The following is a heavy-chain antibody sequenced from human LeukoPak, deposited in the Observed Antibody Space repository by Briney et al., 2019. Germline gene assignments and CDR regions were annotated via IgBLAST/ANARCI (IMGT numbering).Heavy chain of an antibody. CDR1: GFTFSSYA. V-gene: IGHV3-23*01. CDR2: ISGSGGST. J-gene: IGHJ4*02. D-gene: IGHD6-19*01. Sequence: PGGSLRLSCAASGFTFSSYAMSWVRQAPGKGLEWVSAISGSGGSTYYAGSVKGRFTISRDNSKNTLYLQMNSLRAEDTAVYYCAKGLYSSGLVGVSWGQGTLVTVSS. CDR3: AKGLYSSGLVGVS.